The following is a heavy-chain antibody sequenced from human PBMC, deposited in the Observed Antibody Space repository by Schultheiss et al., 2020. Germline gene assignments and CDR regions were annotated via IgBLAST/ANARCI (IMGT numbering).Heavy chain of an antibody. Sequence: GSLRLSCAASGFTFSSYAMSWIRQPPGKGLEWIGYIYYSGSTNYNPSLKSRVTISVDTSKNQFSLKLSSVTAADTAVYYCARVPGYSSSWYGGDYWGQGTLVTVSS. V-gene: IGHV4-59*12. CDR1: GFTFSSYA. CDR3: ARVPGYSSSWYGGDY. J-gene: IGHJ4*02. D-gene: IGHD6-13*01. CDR2: IYYSGST.